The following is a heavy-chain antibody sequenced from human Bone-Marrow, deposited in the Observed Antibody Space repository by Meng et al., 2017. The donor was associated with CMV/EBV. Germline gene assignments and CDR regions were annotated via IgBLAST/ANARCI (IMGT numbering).Heavy chain of an antibody. Sequence: ASVKVSCKASGFTFTGHYLHWVRQAPGQGLEWMGWINPNSGDTNYVQKFQGRVTMTRDTSISTAYMELSRLRSDDTAVYYCARDQHGMDVWGQGPTVTGSS. CDR1: GFTFTGHY. CDR2: INPNSGDT. CDR3: ARDQHGMDV. V-gene: IGHV1-2*02. J-gene: IGHJ6*01.